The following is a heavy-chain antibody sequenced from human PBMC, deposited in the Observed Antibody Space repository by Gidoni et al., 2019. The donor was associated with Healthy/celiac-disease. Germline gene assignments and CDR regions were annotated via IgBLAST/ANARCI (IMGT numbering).Heavy chain of an antibody. CDR1: GGSISSSSYY. V-gene: IGHV4-39*01. D-gene: IGHD3-10*02. Sequence: QLQLLVAGPGLVKPSETLSLTCTVSGGSISSSSYYWGWIRQPPGKGLEWRGSIYYRESTYYNPSLKSRVTISVDTSKNQFSLKLSSVTAADTAVYYCARILFSEYFDYWGQGTLVTVSS. J-gene: IGHJ4*02. CDR2: IYYREST. CDR3: ARILFSEYFDY.